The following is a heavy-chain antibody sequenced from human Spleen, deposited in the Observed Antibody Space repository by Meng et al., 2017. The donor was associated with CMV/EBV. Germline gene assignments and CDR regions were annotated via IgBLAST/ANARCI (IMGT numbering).Heavy chain of an antibody. CDR2: INHSGST. CDR3: ARLPSLQKLPQGYCSGDCDY. Sequence: QGQLNEVGAGPSKPSETLYLTCAVYGGSFSGYYWSWIRQPPGKGLEWIGEINHSGSTNYNPSLKSRVTISVDTSKNQFSLKLSSVTAADTDVYYCARLPSLQKLPQGYCSGDCDYWGQGTLVTVSS. V-gene: IGHV4-34*01. D-gene: IGHD2-15*01. CDR1: GGSFSGYY. J-gene: IGHJ4*02.